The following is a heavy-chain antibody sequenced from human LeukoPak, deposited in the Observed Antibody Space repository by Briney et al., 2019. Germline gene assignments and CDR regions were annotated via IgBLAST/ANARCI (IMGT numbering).Heavy chain of an antibody. CDR3: ARMEGYSSSWYDDY. Sequence: PGGSLRLSCAASGFTFSSYSMNWVRQAPGKGLEWVSSISSSSSYIYYADSVKGRSTISRDNAKNSLYLQMNSLRAEDTAVYYCARMEGYSSSWYDDYWGQGTLVTVSS. V-gene: IGHV3-21*01. CDR2: ISSSSSYI. CDR1: GFTFSSYS. D-gene: IGHD6-13*01. J-gene: IGHJ4*02.